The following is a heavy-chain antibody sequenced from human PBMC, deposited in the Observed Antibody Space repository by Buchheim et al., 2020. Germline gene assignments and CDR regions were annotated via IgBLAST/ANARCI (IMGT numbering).Heavy chain of an antibody. CDR1: GASISSGGYS. D-gene: IGHD4/OR15-4a*01. J-gene: IGHJ4*02. Sequence: QVQLQESGPGLVKPSQTLSLTCAVSGASISSGGYSWNWIRQPPGKGLEWIGYIYNSGSTCYNPSLKSRVFISLDTSKKQFSLKLSSVTAADTAVYYCARLFFYGDPLWGQGTL. CDR2: IYNSGST. V-gene: IGHV4-30-4*07. CDR3: ARLFFYGDPL.